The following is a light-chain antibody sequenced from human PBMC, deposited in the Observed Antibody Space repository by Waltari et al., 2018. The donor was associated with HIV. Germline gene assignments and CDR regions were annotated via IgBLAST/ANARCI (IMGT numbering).Light chain of an antibody. V-gene: IGKV1-27*01. CDR1: QAISNY. CDR2: GTS. CDR3: QSYKSAPFT. Sequence: DIQMTQSPSSRYASVGDRVNITCRASQAISNYLAWYQQKPGKVPKVLIYGTSSLQSGVPSRFTGSGSGTEFTLTISSLQPEDVATYYCQSYKSAPFTFGGGTRVEIK. J-gene: IGKJ4*01.